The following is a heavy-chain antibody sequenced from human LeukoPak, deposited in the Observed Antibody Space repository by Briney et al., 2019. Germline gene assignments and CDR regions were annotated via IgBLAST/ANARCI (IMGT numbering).Heavy chain of an antibody. CDR2: IYYSGSTNT. CDR1: GGSINNFY. CDR3: ARDHRDCSGGSCSNNWFDP. Sequence: SETLSLTCSVSGGSINNFYWSWIRQPPGKGLEWIGYIYYSGSTNTNYNPSLKSRVTISVDTSKNQFSLKLSSVTAADTAVYYCARDHRDCSGGSCSNNWFDPWGQGTLVTVSS. D-gene: IGHD2-15*01. J-gene: IGHJ5*02. V-gene: IGHV4-59*12.